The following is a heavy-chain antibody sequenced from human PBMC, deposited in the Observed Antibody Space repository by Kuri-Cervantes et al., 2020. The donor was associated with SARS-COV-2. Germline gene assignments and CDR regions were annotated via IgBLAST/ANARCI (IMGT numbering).Heavy chain of an antibody. J-gene: IGHJ4*02. CDR2: IYYSGST. V-gene: IGHV4-39*01. Sequence: SETLSLTCTVSGGSISSSNYYWGWIRQPPGKGPEWIGSIYYSGSTYYNPSLKSRVTISVDTSKNQFSLKLSSVTAADTAVYYCARGRIAAAGKTFDYWGQGTLVTVSS. CDR3: ARGRIAAAGKTFDY. CDR1: GGSISSSNYY. D-gene: IGHD6-13*01.